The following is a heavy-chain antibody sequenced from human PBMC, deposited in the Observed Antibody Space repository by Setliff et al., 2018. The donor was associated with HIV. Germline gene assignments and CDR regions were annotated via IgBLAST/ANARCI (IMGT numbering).Heavy chain of an antibody. CDR1: DGSFSSDY. D-gene: IGHD5-12*01. Sequence: SETLSLTCTVSDGSFSSDYWTWIRQTPGKGLEWIGYIYYSGSTKYNPSLTSRVAISVDTSKNHFSLKLTSVTAADTAVYYCARAEMATIVAFDIWGQGTMVTVSS. CDR2: IYYSGST. J-gene: IGHJ3*02. CDR3: ARAEMATIVAFDI. V-gene: IGHV4-59*01.